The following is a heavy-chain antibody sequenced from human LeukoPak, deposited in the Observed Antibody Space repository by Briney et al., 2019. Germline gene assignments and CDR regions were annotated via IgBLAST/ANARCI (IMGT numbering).Heavy chain of an antibody. Sequence: PSETLSLTCAVYGGSFSGYYWSWIRQPPGKGLEWIGEINHSGSTNYNPSLKSRVTISVDTSKNQFSLKLSSVTAADTAVYYCARRRIDIAVDFDYWGQGTLVTVSS. CDR2: INHSGST. CDR1: GGSFSGYY. D-gene: IGHD6-19*01. J-gene: IGHJ4*02. CDR3: ARRRIDIAVDFDY. V-gene: IGHV4-34*01.